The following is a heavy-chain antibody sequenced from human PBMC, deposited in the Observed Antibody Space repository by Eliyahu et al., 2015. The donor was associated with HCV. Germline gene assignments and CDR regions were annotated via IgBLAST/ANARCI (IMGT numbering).Heavy chain of an antibody. J-gene: IGHJ4*02. D-gene: IGHD2-15*01. V-gene: IGHV3-11*01. CDR1: GFTFSDYY. Sequence: LLVESGGGLVKPGGSLXLSCXASGFTFSDYYMTWIRQAPGKGPEWLAYISQTGTDISYRDSIRGRFAISRDNSRNSVFLQMNSLRAEDTATYYCARTARLPDSWGQGTPVTVSS. CDR3: ARTARLPDS. CDR2: ISQTGTDI.